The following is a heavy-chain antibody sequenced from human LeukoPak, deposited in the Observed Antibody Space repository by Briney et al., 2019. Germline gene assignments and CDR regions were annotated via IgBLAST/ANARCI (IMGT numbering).Heavy chain of an antibody. CDR2: IYYSGST. V-gene: IGHV4-59*01. D-gene: IGHD3-22*01. CDR3: ARVPPVTYYYDSSGYYYEGSANWDFDL. J-gene: IGHJ2*01. CDR1: GGSISSYY. Sequence: SETLSLTCTISGGSISSYYWSWIRQPPGKGLEWIGYIYYSGSTNYNPSLKSRVTISVDTSKNQFSLKLSSVTAADTAVYYCARVPPVTYYYDSSGYYYEGSANWDFDLRGRGTLVTVSS.